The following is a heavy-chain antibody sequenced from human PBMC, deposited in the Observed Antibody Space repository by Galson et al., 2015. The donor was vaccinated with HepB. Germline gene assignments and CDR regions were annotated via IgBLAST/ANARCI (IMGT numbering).Heavy chain of an antibody. J-gene: IGHJ6*03. CDR2: IKSKTDGGTT. CDR3: TGSGGYSGYAFYYYYYYYMDV. V-gene: IGHV3-15*01. D-gene: IGHD5-12*01. Sequence: SLRLSCAASGFTFSNAWMSWVRQAPGKGLEWVGRIKSKTDGGTTDYAAPVKGRFTISRDDSKNTLYLQMNSPKTEDTAVYYCTGSGGYSGYAFYYYYYYYMDVWGKGTTVTVSS. CDR1: GFTFSNAW.